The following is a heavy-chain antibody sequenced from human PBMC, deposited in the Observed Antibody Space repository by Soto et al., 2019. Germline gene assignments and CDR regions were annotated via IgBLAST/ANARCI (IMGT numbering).Heavy chain of an antibody. Sequence: GGSLRLSCAASGFTFDYYDRHCVRQSPGKGLEWVSVISWNSANIVYADTGKCRFTISRDNAKNSLYLQMNSLRPEDTALYYCAKGAGLTTVTTIDHWGQGSLVTVSS. J-gene: IGHJ4*02. V-gene: IGHV3-9*01. CDR1: GFTFDYYD. CDR3: AKGAGLTTVTTIDH. CDR2: ISWNSANI. D-gene: IGHD4-17*01.